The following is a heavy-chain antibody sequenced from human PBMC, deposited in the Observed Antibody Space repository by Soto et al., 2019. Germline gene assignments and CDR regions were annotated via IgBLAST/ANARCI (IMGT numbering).Heavy chain of an antibody. V-gene: IGHV1-18*01. CDR2: ISAYNGNT. CDR1: GYTFTSYG. Sequence: ASVMLSCKAPGYTFTSYGISWVRQAPGQGIEWMGWISAYNGNTNYAQKLQGRVTMTTDTSTSTAYMELRSLRSDNTAVYYCARADIVLVPAAMPVDYWG. D-gene: IGHD2-2*01. CDR3: ARADIVLVPAAMPVDY. J-gene: IGHJ4*01.